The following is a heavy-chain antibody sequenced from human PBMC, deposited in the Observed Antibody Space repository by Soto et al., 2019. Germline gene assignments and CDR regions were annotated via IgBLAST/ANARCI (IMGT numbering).Heavy chain of an antibody. J-gene: IGHJ4*02. CDR2: IYYSGTT. V-gene: IGHV4-31*03. CDR3: ARDRGLRLDFAH. Sequence: QVQLQESGPGLVKPSQTLSLTCTVSGGSINSDGYYWSWSRQHPGKGLEFIGYIYYSGTTYYNPSRRGRVSISIDTSKNQFSMKLSSVTAADTAVYYCARDRGLRLDFAHWGQGTLATVSS. CDR1: GGSINSDGYY. D-gene: IGHD4-17*01.